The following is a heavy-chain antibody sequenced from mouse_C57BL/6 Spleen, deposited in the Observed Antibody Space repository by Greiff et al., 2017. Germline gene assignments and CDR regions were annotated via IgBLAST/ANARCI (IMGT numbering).Heavy chain of an antibody. V-gene: IGHV1-82*01. D-gene: IGHD3-2*02. CDR2: IYPGDGDT. CDR1: GYAFSSSC. Sequence: VQLQQSGPELVKPGASVKISCTASGYAFSSSCMNWVKQRPGKGLEWIGRIYPGDGDTNYNGEFKGKATLTADKSSITAYMQLSSLTSEDSAVYFCASAKLRGYYFDDWGQGTTLTVSS. CDR3: ASAKLRGYYFDD. J-gene: IGHJ2*01.